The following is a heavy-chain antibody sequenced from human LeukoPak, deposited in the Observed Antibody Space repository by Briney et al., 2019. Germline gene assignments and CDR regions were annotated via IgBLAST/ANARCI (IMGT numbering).Heavy chain of an antibody. V-gene: IGHV3-23*01. D-gene: IGHD3-9*01. CDR1: GFTFNSYA. Sequence: GGSLRLSCAASGFTFNSYAMSWVSQAPGKGLEWVSTISGFGGSTYYADSVKGRFTISRDNSKNTLYLQMNSLRAEDTAVYYCATLRHYWGQGTLVTVSS. CDR2: ISGFGGST. J-gene: IGHJ4*02. CDR3: ATLRHY.